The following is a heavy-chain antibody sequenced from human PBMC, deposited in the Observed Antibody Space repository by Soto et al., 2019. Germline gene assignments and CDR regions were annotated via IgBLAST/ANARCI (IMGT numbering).Heavy chain of an antibody. D-gene: IGHD6-19*01. Sequence: GGSLRLSCAASGFTFSSYAMHWVRQAPGKGLEWVAVISYDGSNKYYADSVKGRFTISRDNSKNTLYLQMNSLRAEDTAVYYCERDIHNPGIAVAAGLGKSFDYWGQGTLVTVSS. CDR1: GFTFSSYA. J-gene: IGHJ4*02. CDR3: ERDIHNPGIAVAAGLGKSFDY. CDR2: ISYDGSNK. V-gene: IGHV3-30-3*01.